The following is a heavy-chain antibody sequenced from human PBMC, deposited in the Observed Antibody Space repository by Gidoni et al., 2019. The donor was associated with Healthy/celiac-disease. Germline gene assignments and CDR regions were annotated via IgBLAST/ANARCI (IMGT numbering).Heavy chain of an antibody. CDR2: IYSGGST. Sequence: EVQLVESGGGLIQPGGSLRLSCAASGFTVSSNYMSWVRQAPGKGLEWVSVIYSGGSTYYADSVKGRFTISRDNSKNTLYLQMNSLRAEDTAVYYCARRKGDWSNEEDAFDIWGQGTMVTVSS. CDR1: GFTVSSNY. V-gene: IGHV3-53*01. CDR3: ARRKGDWSNEEDAFDI. J-gene: IGHJ3*02. D-gene: IGHD2-21*02.